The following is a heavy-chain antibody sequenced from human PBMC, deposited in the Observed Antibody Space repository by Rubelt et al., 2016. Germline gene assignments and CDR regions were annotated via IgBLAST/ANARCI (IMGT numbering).Heavy chain of an antibody. CDR3: ARDPGDGYTPGAFDI. CDR1: GFTFSSYG. Sequence: QVQLVESGGGVVQPGRSLRLSCAASGFTFSSYGMHWVRQAPGKGLEWVAVIWYDGSNKYYADSVRGRLTNSRDNSKNTLCLQMNGLGAGDTAGYYWARDPGDGYTPGAFDIWGQGTMVTVSS. CDR2: IWYDGSNK. D-gene: IGHD5-24*01. V-gene: IGHV3-33*01. J-gene: IGHJ3*02.